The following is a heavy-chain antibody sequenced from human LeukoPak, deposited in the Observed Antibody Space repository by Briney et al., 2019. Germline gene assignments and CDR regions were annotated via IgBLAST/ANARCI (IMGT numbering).Heavy chain of an antibody. J-gene: IGHJ6*02. V-gene: IGHV3-23*01. Sequence: GASLRLSCAASGFSFSSYAMTWVRQAPGKGLEWVSSIDAGGGDTYHSDSVKGRFTISRDNSMNTLYLQMNSLRADDTAVYYCGRPTKYWLVRGNGVDVWGQGTTVTVSS. D-gene: IGHD6-19*01. CDR3: GRPTKYWLVRGNGVDV. CDR1: GFSFSSYA. CDR2: IDAGGGDT.